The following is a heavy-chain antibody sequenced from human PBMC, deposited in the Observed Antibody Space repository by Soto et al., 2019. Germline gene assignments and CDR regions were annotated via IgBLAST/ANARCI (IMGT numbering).Heavy chain of an antibody. Sequence: KLSVTLSLTCTVSGGSISSYYWSWIRQPPGQGLEWIGYIYYSGSTNYNPSLKRRVTISVDTSKNQFSLKLSSVTAADTAVYYCSRVLFGRGNWFDPWGQGTLVTVSS. V-gene: IGHV4-59*01. D-gene: IGHD3-3*01. J-gene: IGHJ5*02. CDR1: GGSISSYY. CDR2: IYYSGST. CDR3: SRVLFGRGNWFDP.